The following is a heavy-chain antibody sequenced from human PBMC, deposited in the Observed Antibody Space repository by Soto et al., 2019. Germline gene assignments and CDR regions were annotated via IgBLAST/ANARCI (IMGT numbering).Heavy chain of an antibody. CDR3: ARDHDRDIVVVPAAPAGWFDP. CDR2: IYYSGSA. V-gene: IGHV4-31*03. J-gene: IGHJ5*02. Sequence: TLSLTCTVSGGSISSGGYYWSWIRQHPGKGLEWIGYIYYSGSAYYNPSLKSRVTISVDTSKNQFSLKLSSVTAADTAVYYCARDHDRDIVVVPAAPAGWFDPWGQGTLVTVSS. CDR1: GGSISSGGYY. D-gene: IGHD2-2*01.